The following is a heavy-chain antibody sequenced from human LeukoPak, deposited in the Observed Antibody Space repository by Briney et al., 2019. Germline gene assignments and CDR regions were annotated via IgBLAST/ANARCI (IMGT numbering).Heavy chain of an antibody. CDR2: INPNSGGT. J-gene: IGHJ6*02. CDR1: GYTFTGYY. Sequence: ASVKVSCKASGYTFTGYYMHWVRQAPGQGLEWMGWINPNSGGTNYAQKFQGWVTMTRDTSISTAYMELGRLRSDDTAVYYCAREMAPKYYYGMDVWGQGTTVTVSS. D-gene: IGHD5-24*01. V-gene: IGHV1-2*04. CDR3: AREMAPKYYYGMDV.